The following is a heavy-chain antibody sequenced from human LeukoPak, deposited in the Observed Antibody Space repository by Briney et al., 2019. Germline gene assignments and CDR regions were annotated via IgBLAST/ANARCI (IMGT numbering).Heavy chain of an antibody. V-gene: IGHV4-31*03. J-gene: IGHJ4*02. CDR2: IYYSGSP. CDR3: ARDRKGYPLDY. CDR1: GGSISSGGYY. Sequence: SETLSLTCTVSGGSISSGGYYWSWIRQHPGKDLEWIGYIYYSGSPYYNPSLRNRVTISLDTSKNQFSPKPSSVTAADTAVYYCARDRKGYPLDYWGQGTLVTVSS. D-gene: IGHD6-13*01.